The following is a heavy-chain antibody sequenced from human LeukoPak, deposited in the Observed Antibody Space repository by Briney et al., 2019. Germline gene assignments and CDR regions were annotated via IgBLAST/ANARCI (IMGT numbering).Heavy chain of an antibody. V-gene: IGHV1-2*02. J-gene: IGHJ4*02. CDR3: ARVSPYGDFDC. CDR2: INPGSGVT. Sequence: ASVKVSCKTSGYTFTAYYIHWVRQAPGQGLEWMGWINPGSGVTSYAQNFQGRVTMTRDTSIRMTYMELTSLKSDDTAVYYCARVSPYGDFDCWGQGTLVTVSS. D-gene: IGHD4-17*01. CDR1: GYTFTAYY.